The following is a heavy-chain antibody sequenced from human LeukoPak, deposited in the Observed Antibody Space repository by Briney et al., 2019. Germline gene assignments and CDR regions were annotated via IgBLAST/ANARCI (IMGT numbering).Heavy chain of an antibody. D-gene: IGHD5-18*01. V-gene: IGHV3-48*02. CDR2: SSGSNTI. CDR3: VRTGGYSYGPFEY. Sequence: PGWSVTLSRVPSGLTFSSYSIHGVRQAPGRGLEWISYSSGSNTIYYADSVKGRFTISRDNAKNSLFLQMNSLRDEDTAVYYCVRTGGYSYGPFEYWGQGTLVTVSS. CDR1: GLTFSSYS. J-gene: IGHJ4*02.